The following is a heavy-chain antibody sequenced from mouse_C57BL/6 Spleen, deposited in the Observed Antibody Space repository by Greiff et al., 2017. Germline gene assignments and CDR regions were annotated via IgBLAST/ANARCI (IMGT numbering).Heavy chain of an antibody. D-gene: IGHD1-1*01. CDR2: IDPSDSET. CDR3: ARSDYYGSSYYYFDY. Sequence: QVHVKQPGAELVRPGSSVKLSCKASGYTFTSYWMHWVKQRPIQGLEWIGNIDPSDSETHYNQKFKDKATLTVDKSSSTAYMQLSSLTSEDSAVYYCARSDYYGSSYYYFDYWGQGTTLTVSS. J-gene: IGHJ2*01. V-gene: IGHV1-52*01. CDR1: GYTFTSYW.